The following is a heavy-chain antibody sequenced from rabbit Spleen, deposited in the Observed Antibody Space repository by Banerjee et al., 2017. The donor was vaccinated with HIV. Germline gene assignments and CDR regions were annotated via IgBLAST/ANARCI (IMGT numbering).Heavy chain of an antibody. CDR2: IYAGSSDRS. V-gene: IGHV1S45*01. D-gene: IGHD6-1*01. CDR3: ARLGHADYPYAYGLKL. Sequence: QEQLEESGGGLVKPEGSLTLTCKASGFSFSDRDVMCWVRQAPGKGLEWIACIYAGSSDRSYYATWAKGRFTISKTSSTTVTLQMTSLTAADTATYFCARLGHADYPYAYGLKLWGPGTLVTV. J-gene: IGHJ4*01. CDR1: GFSFSDRDV.